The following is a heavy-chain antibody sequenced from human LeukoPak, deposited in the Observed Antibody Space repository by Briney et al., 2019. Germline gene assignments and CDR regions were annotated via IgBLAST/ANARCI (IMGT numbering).Heavy chain of an antibody. CDR2: IIPIFGTA. V-gene: IGHV1-69*13. CDR1: GGTFSSYA. Sequence: SVKVTCKASGGTFSSYAISWVRQAPGQGLEWMGGIIPIFGTANYAQKFQGRVTITADESTSTAYMELSSLRSEDTAVYYCARGRIDYDILTGYYHSNWFDPWGQGTLVTVSS. J-gene: IGHJ5*02. D-gene: IGHD3-9*01. CDR3: ARGRIDYDILTGYYHSNWFDP.